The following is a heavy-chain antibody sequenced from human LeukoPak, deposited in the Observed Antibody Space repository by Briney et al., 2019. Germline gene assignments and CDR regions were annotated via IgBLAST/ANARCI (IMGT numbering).Heavy chain of an antibody. J-gene: IGHJ4*02. V-gene: IGHV4-59*08. CDR3: ARSEEGLWTLGGVIVSPSGFDY. CDR2: IYYSGST. D-gene: IGHD3-16*02. Sequence: PSETLSLTCTVSGGSISSYYWSWIRQPPGKGLEWIGYIYYSGSTNYNPSLKSRVTISVDTSKNQFSLKLSSVTAADTAVYYCARSEEGLWTLGGVIVSPSGFDYWGQGTLVTVSS. CDR1: GGSISSYY.